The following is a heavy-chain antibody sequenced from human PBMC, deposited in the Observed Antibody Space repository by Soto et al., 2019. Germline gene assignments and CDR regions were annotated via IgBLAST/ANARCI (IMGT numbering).Heavy chain of an antibody. J-gene: IGHJ4*02. V-gene: IGHV3-23*01. CDR2: SSDRRTGNT. CDR1: GFPFSSYA. D-gene: IGHD2-21*02. Sequence: GSLRLSCAASGFPFSSYAMNWVRRAPGKGLEWVATSSDRRTGNTHYSDSVRGRFTLSRDYSRNILFLQMDSLRADDTALYYCTTWLTAHFDYWGRGTQVTVSS. CDR3: TTWLTAHFDY.